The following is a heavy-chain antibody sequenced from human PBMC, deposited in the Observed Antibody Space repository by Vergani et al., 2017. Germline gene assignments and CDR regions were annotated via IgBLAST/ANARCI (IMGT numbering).Heavy chain of an antibody. J-gene: IGHJ4*02. V-gene: IGHV3-43*02. Sequence: EVQLVESGGGVVQPGGSLRLSCAASGFTFDDYAMHWVRQAPGKGLEWVSLISGDGGSTYYADSVKGRFTISRDNSKNSLYLQMNSLRTEDTALYYCAKDLGDCSGGSCYSASLGYGGQGTLVTVSS. D-gene: IGHD2-15*01. CDR1: GFTFDDYA. CDR2: ISGDGGST. CDR3: AKDLGDCSGGSCYSASLGY.